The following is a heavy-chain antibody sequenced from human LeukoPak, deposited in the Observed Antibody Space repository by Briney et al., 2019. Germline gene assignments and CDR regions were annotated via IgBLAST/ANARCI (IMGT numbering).Heavy chain of an antibody. V-gene: IGHV1-69*04. J-gene: IGHJ4*02. Sequence: GASVKVSCKASGYTFTSYGISWVRQAPGQGLEWMGRIIPILGIANYAQKFQGRVTITADKSTSTAYMELSSLRSEDTAVYYCASTTQPGLRVDYWGQGTLVTVSS. CDR1: GYTFTSYG. D-gene: IGHD1-1*01. CDR3: ASTTQPGLRVDY. CDR2: IIPILGIA.